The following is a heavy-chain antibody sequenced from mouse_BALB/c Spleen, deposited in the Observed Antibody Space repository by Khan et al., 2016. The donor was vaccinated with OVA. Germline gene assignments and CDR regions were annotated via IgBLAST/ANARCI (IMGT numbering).Heavy chain of an antibody. D-gene: IGHD4-1*01. Sequence: EVELVESGGDLVRPGGSLKLSCAASGFSFSSYSMSWVRQTPDKRLEWVATISSGGDYTYYPDSVKGRFTISRDNAKNSLYLHLSSLKSEDTAIYYWASHLTGSFAYWGQGTLGTVSA. CDR1: GFSFSSYS. V-gene: IGHV5-6*01. CDR2: ISSGGDYT. CDR3: ASHLTGSFAY. J-gene: IGHJ3*01.